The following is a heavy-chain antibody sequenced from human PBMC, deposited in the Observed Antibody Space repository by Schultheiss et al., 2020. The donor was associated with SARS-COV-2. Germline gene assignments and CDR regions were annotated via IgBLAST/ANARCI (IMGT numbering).Heavy chain of an antibody. Sequence: GGSLRLSCAASGFTVSSNYMNWVRQAPGKGLEWVAVISYDGSNKYYADSVKGRFTISRDNSKNTLYLQMNSLRAEDTAVYYCAKATVKTTESPLDYWGQGTLVTVSS. CDR1: GFTVSSNY. J-gene: IGHJ4*02. CDR2: ISYDGSNK. V-gene: IGHV3-30*18. CDR3: AKATVKTTESPLDY. D-gene: IGHD4-11*01.